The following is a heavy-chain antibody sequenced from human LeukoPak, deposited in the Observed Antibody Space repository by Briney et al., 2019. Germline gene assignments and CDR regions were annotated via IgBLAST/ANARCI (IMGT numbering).Heavy chain of an antibody. CDR3: ARVNRKGLHFDY. CDR1: GFTFSSYA. J-gene: IGHJ4*02. D-gene: IGHD4-11*01. Sequence: GGSLRLSCAASGFTFSSYAMHWVRQAPGKGLEYVSAISSNGGSTYYANSVKGRFTISRDNSKNTLYLQMGSLRAEDMAVYYCARVNRKGLHFDYWGQGTLVTVSS. V-gene: IGHV3-64*01. CDR2: ISSNGGST.